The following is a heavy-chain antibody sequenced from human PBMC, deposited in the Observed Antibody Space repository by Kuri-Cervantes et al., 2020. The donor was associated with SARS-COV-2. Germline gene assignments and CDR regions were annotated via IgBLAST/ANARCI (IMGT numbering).Heavy chain of an antibody. V-gene: IGHV1-8*02. CDR2: INAGNGNT. J-gene: IGHJ4*02. Sequence: ASVKVSCKASGYTFTSYHIHWVRQAPGQGLEWMGWINAGNGNTKYSQKFQGRVTMARNTSISTAYMEPSSLRSEDTAVYYCARLPDYYDSSGLDYWGQGTLVTVSS. CDR3: ARLPDYYDSSGLDY. CDR1: GYTFTSYH. D-gene: IGHD3-22*01.